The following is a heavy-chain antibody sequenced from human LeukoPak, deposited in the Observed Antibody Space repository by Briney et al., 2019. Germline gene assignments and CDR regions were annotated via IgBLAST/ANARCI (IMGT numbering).Heavy chain of an antibody. V-gene: IGHV3-21*01. J-gene: IGHJ4*02. CDR2: INTVGSYI. CDR3: ARLRRNSDSGGYYYSYDY. CDR1: GFTFVSYT. Sequence: GGSLRLSCAASGFTFVSYTFNWVRQAPGKGLEWVSSINTVGSYIYYADSVNGRFTISRDNAENSVYLLMNSLRVEDTAVYYCARLRRNSDSGGYYYSYDYWGQGTLVTVSS. D-gene: IGHD3-22*01.